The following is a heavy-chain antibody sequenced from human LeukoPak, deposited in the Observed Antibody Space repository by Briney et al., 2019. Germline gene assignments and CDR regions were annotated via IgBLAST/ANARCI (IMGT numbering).Heavy chain of an antibody. Sequence: PSETLSLTCTVSGGSISSYYWSWIRQPAGKGLEWIGRIYTSGSTNYNRSLRSRVTMSIDTSKKKFSLKLSSVTAADTAVYYCATYEQQLAFDYWGQGTLVTVSS. CDR3: ATYEQQLAFDY. V-gene: IGHV4-4*07. D-gene: IGHD6-13*01. CDR2: IYTSGST. J-gene: IGHJ4*02. CDR1: GGSISSYY.